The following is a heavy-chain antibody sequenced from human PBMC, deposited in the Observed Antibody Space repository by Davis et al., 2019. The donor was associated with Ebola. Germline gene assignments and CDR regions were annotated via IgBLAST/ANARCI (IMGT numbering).Heavy chain of an antibody. CDR1: GFIFRNNW. V-gene: IGHV3-7*01. D-gene: IGHD6-19*01. Sequence: GESLKISCAASGFIFRNNWVTWVRQAPRKGLEWVANIKQDGSEKYYVDSVKGRFTISRDNAKNSLYLQMNSLRAEDTAVYYCAKDGYAIAVADYWGQGTLVTVSS. CDR2: IKQDGSEK. CDR3: AKDGYAIAVADY. J-gene: IGHJ4*02.